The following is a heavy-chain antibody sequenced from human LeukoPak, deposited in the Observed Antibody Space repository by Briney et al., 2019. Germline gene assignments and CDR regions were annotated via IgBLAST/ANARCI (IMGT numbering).Heavy chain of an antibody. V-gene: IGHV3-74*01. Sequence: PGGSLRLSCVTSGFTFSGYWMHWVRQGPEKGLELVSRIDNDGHGIIYADFVKGRFTTSRGNVKNTLYLQMNSLRVEDTAVYYCAAGGGWDPSFGVVTHIDAWGKGTTVVVS. CDR1: GFTFSGYW. CDR2: IDNDGHGI. CDR3: AAGGGWDPSFGVVTHIDA. D-gene: IGHD3-3*01. J-gene: IGHJ6*03.